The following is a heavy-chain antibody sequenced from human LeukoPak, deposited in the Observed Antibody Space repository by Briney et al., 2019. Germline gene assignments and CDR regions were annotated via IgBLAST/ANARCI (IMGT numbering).Heavy chain of an antibody. Sequence: KPSETLSLTCTVSGGSINSYYWSWIRQPPGKGLEWVGYIYYSGSTNYNPSLKSRVTISVDTSKNQFSLKLSSVTAADTAVYYCASTLGYCSGGSCYPSFDYWGQGTLVTVSS. J-gene: IGHJ4*02. D-gene: IGHD2-15*01. CDR3: ASTLGYCSGGSCYPSFDY. CDR2: IYYSGST. CDR1: GGSINSYY. V-gene: IGHV4-59*01.